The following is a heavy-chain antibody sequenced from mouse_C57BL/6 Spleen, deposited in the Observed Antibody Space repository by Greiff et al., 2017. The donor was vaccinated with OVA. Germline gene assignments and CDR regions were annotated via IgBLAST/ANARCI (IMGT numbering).Heavy chain of an antibody. V-gene: IGHV1-59*01. Sequence: QVQLQQPGAELVRPGTSVKLSCKASGYTFTSYWMHWVKQRPGQGLEWIGVIDPSDSYTNYNQKFKGKATLTVDTSSSTAYMQLSSLTSEDSAVYSCARGDYYGSSHSFAYWGQGTLVTVSA. D-gene: IGHD1-1*01. CDR1: GYTFTSYW. J-gene: IGHJ3*01. CDR2: IDPSDSYT. CDR3: ARGDYYGSSHSFAY.